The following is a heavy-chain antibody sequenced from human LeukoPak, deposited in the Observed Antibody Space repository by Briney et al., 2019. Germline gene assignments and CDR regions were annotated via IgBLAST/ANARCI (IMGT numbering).Heavy chain of an antibody. D-gene: IGHD5-18*01. J-gene: IGHJ4*02. V-gene: IGHV1-69*05. CDR1: GGTFSSYA. CDR2: IIPIFGTA. CDR3: ARGHIQLWTLFDY. Sequence: SVKVSCKASGGTFSSYAISWVRQAPGQGLEWMGRIIPIFGTANYAQKFQGRVTITTDESTSTAYMELSSLRSEDTAVYYCARGHIQLWTLFDYWGQGTLVTVSS.